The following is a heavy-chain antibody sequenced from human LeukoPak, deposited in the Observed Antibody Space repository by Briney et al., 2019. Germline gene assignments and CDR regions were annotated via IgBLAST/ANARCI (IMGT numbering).Heavy chain of an antibody. J-gene: IGHJ3*02. CDR1: GFTVSSNY. CDR3: AKSTIWWELLTRGAFDS. Sequence: GSLRLSCAASGFTVSSNYMSWVRQPPGEGLEWVSVIYSGGSTYYADSVQGRFTISRHNSKNTLYLQMNSLRADDTAVYYCAKSTIWWELLTRGAFDSWGQATKVTVPS. V-gene: IGHV3-53*01. CDR2: IYSGGST. D-gene: IGHD1-26*01.